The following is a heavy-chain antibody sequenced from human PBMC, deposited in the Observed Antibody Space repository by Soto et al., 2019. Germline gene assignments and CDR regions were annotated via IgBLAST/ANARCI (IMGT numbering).Heavy chain of an antibody. V-gene: IGHV3-30*18. CDR1: GFTFSSYG. J-gene: IGHJ6*02. CDR2: ISYDGSNK. Sequence: QVQLVESGGGVVQPGRSLRLSCAASGFTFSSYGMHWVRQAPGKGLEWVAVISYDGSNKYYADSVKGRFTISRDNSKNTLYLQMNSLRAEDTAVYYCAKDLKYQLLYPYYYYGMDVWGQGTTVTVSS. D-gene: IGHD2-2*02. CDR3: AKDLKYQLLYPYYYYGMDV.